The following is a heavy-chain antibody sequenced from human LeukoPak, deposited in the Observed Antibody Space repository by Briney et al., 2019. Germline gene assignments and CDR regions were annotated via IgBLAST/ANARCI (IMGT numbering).Heavy chain of an antibody. CDR2: ISYDGSNK. CDR3: ARDDASSSFTY. J-gene: IGHJ4*02. Sequence: PGGSLRLSCAASGFTFSSYAMHWVRQAPGKGLEWVAVISYDGSNKYYADSVKGRFTISRDNSKNTLYLQMNSLRVEDTAVYYCARDDASSSFTYWGQGALVTVSS. V-gene: IGHV3-30-3*01. CDR1: GFTFSSYA. D-gene: IGHD3-16*01.